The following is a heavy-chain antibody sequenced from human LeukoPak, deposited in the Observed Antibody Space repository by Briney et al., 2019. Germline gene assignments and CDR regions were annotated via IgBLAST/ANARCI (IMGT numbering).Heavy chain of an antibody. V-gene: IGHV3-21*01. CDR2: ISSSSSYI. Sequence: PGGSLRLSCAASGFTFSSYSMNWVRQAPGKGLEWVSSISSSSSYIYYADSVKGRFTISRDNAKNSLYLQMNSLRAEDTAVYYCARDPSMVRGVTGAFDIWGQGTMVTVSS. CDR3: ARDPSMVRGVTGAFDI. J-gene: IGHJ3*02. D-gene: IGHD3-10*01. CDR1: GFTFSSYS.